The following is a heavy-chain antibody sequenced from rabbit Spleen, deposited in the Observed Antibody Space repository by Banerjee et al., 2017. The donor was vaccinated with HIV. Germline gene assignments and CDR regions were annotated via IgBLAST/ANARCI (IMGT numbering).Heavy chain of an antibody. J-gene: IGHJ4*01. D-gene: IGHD4-1*01. CDR2: IYAGNSGDT. CDR3: ARETNSGWGIVSFYFSL. CDR1: GFSISSSYS. Sequence: QSLEESGGDLVKPEGSLTLTCTASGFSISSSYSMCWVRQAPGKGLEWIACIYAGNSGDTYYASWAKGRFTISKTSSTTVTLQMTSLTAADTATYFCARETNSGWGIVSFYFSLWGQGTLVTVS. V-gene: IGHV1S40*01.